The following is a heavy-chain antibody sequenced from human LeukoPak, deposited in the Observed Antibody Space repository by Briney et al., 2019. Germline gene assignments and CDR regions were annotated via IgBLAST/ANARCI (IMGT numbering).Heavy chain of an antibody. J-gene: IGHJ4*02. Sequence: GGSLRLSCAASGFTFSSYAMHWVRQAPGKGLEWVAVISYDGSNKYYADSVKGRFTISRDNSKNTLYLQMNSLRAEDTAVYYCARAYDSSGYYYYLFDYWGQGTLVTVSS. CDR2: ISYDGSNK. V-gene: IGHV3-30*04. CDR1: GFTFSSYA. CDR3: ARAYDSSGYYYYLFDY. D-gene: IGHD3-22*01.